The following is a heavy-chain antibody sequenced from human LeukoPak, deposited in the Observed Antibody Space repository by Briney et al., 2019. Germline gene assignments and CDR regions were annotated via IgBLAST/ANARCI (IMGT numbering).Heavy chain of an antibody. CDR3: ARSNVMHDY. CDR2: ISSNGENT. Sequence: GGSLRPSCAASGFTLSDYAMNWVRQAPGRGPEWVSTISSNGENTHYADSVQGRFTISRDSAKNSLYLQMSSLRDEDTAIYYCARSNVMHDYWGQGTLVTVSS. V-gene: IGHV3-48*02. CDR1: GFTLSDYA. D-gene: IGHD3-16*01. J-gene: IGHJ4*02.